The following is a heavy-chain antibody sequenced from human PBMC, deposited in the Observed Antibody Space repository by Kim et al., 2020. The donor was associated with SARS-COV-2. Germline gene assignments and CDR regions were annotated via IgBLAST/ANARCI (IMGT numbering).Heavy chain of an antibody. Sequence: ASVKVSCKASGYTFTSYAMHWVRQAPGQRLEWMGWINAGNGNTKYSQKFQGRVTITRDTSASTAYMELSSLRSEDTAVYYCARLDDSSGYGYFDYWGQGTLVTVSS. CDR3: ARLDDSSGYGYFDY. D-gene: IGHD3-22*01. V-gene: IGHV1-3*01. CDR2: INAGNGNT. CDR1: GYTFTSYA. J-gene: IGHJ4*02.